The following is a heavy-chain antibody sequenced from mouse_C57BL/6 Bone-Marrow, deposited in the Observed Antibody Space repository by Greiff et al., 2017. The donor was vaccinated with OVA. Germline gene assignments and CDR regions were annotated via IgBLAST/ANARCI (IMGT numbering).Heavy chain of an antibody. V-gene: IGHV1-69*01. J-gene: IGHJ3*01. CDR2: IDPSDSYT. Sequence: VKLQQPGAELVMPGASVKLSCKASGYTFTSYWMHWVKQRPGQGLEWIGEIDPSDSYTNYNQKFKGKSTLTVDKSSSTAYMQLSSLTSEDSAVYYGARRGGRYGDSAWFAYWGQGTLVTVSA. CDR3: ARRGGRYGDSAWFAY. CDR1: GYTFTSYW. D-gene: IGHD2-13*01.